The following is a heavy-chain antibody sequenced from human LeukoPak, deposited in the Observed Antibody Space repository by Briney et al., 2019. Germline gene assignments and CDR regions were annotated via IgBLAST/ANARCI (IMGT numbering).Heavy chain of an antibody. V-gene: IGHV4-61*02. D-gene: IGHD2-15*01. CDR1: GGSISRGSYY. CDR2: VYNSGST. CDR3: ARDQGGRYCSGGSCYIPFNWFDP. J-gene: IGHJ5*02. Sequence: PSETLSLTCIVSGGSISRGSYYWNWIRQPAGKGLEWMGRVYNSGSTNYNPSLKSRVTISVDKSKNQFSLKLSSVTAADTAVYYCARDQGGRYCSGGSCYIPFNWFDPWGQGTLVTVSS.